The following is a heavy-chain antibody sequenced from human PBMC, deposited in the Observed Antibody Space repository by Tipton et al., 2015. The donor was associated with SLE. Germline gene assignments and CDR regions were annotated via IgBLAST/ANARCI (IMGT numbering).Heavy chain of an antibody. CDR2: VYAGGAT. CDR1: GFSVSTNY. D-gene: IGHD3-3*01. Sequence: QLVQSGGGLVQPGGSLRLSCVVSGFSVSTNYMSWVRQAPGKGLEWVSVVYAGGATHYADSVKGRFTISRDISKNTVHLQMTSLRSEDTAIYYCVAYYDFWSGYPDYWGQGKLVIVSS. J-gene: IGHJ4*02. CDR3: VAYYDFWSGYPDY. V-gene: IGHV3-53*04.